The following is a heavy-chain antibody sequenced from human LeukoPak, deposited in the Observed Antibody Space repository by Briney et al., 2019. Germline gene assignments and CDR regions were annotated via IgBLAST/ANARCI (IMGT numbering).Heavy chain of an antibody. CDR3: ARHTNDYGDYWFDP. CDR2: IYYSGST. V-gene: IGHV4-39*01. D-gene: IGHD4-17*01. J-gene: IGHJ5*02. CDR1: GGCISSSSYY. Sequence: PSETLSLTCTVSGGCISSSSYYWGWIRQPPGTGLEWIGSIYYSGSTYYNPSLKSRVTISVDTSKNQFSLKLSSVTAADTAVYYCARHTNDYGDYWFDPWGQGTLVTVSS.